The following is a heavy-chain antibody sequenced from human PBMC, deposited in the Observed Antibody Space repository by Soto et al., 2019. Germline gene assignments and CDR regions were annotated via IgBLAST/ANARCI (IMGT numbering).Heavy chain of an antibody. D-gene: IGHD3-22*01. Sequence: PSETLSLTCTVSGGSISSSSYYWGWIRQPPGKGLEWIGSIYYSGSTYYNPSLKSRVTISVDTSKNQFSLKLSSVTAADTAVYYCARLTGYYDSSPYFDYWGQGTLVTVSS. J-gene: IGHJ4*02. CDR2: IYYSGST. CDR3: ARLTGYYDSSPYFDY. CDR1: GGSISSSSYY. V-gene: IGHV4-39*01.